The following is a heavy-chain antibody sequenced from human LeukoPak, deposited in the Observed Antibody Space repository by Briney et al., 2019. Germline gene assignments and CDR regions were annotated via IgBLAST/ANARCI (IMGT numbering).Heavy chain of an antibody. CDR2: ISGSSGGT. CDR3: AKEGRGNAVDY. CDR1: GFTFSSYW. V-gene: IGHV3-23*01. D-gene: IGHD1-1*01. Sequence: GGSLRLSCAASGFTFSSYWMSWVRQAPGKGLEWVSSISGSSGGTYYADSVKGRFTISRDNSKDTLYLQMNSLRAEDTAVYYCAKEGRGNAVDYWGQGTLVTVSS. J-gene: IGHJ4*02.